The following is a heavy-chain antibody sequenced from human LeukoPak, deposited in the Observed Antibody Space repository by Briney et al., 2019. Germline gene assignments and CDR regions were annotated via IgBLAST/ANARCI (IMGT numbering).Heavy chain of an antibody. Sequence: ASVKFSCKASGYTFTGYYMHWVRQAPGQGLEWMGWINPNSGGTNYAQKFQGWVTMTRDTSISTAYMELSRLRSDDTAVYYCAREGYYDSSGYYYAWGQGTLVTVSS. J-gene: IGHJ5*02. D-gene: IGHD3-22*01. CDR2: INPNSGGT. CDR3: AREGYYDSSGYYYA. V-gene: IGHV1-2*04. CDR1: GYTFTGYY.